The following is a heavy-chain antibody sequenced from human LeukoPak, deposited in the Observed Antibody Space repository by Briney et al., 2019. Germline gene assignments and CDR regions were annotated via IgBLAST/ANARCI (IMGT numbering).Heavy chain of an antibody. CDR1: GFTFSNYA. J-gene: IGHJ4*02. CDR2: ISGSGGST. V-gene: IGHV3-23*01. CDR3: TKLFPWFGELWEPAFGDY. Sequence: GGSLRLSCAASGFTFSNYAINWVRQAPGKGLEWVSGISGSGGSTFFADSVKGRFNISRDNSKNTLFLQMNSLRVEDTAVYYCTKLFPWFGELWEPAFGDYWGQGTLVTVSS. D-gene: IGHD3-10*01.